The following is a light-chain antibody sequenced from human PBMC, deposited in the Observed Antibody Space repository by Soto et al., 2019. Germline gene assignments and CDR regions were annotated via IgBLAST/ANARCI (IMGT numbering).Light chain of an antibody. CDR2: GAS. CDR1: QSLSSDY. V-gene: IGKV3-20*01. CDR3: QQYGDSPRT. J-gene: IGKJ1*01. Sequence: EIVLTQSPGTLSLSPGERATLSCRASQSLSSDYLAWYQQKPGQAPRLLIYGASSRATGIPDRFSGSGSETDFTLTISRLEPEDFAVYYCQQYGDSPRTFGQGTKVEI.